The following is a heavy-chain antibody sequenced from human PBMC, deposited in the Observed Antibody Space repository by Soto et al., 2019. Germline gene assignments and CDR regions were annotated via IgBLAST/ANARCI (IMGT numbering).Heavy chain of an antibody. CDR2: IDPSDSYT. V-gene: IGHV5-10-1*01. J-gene: IGHJ6*02. Sequence: GESLKISCKGSGYSFTSYWISWVRQMPGKGLEWMGRIDPSDSYTNYSPSFQGHVTISADKSISTAYLQWSSLKASDTAMYYCARHVGRQYYYGSGSYYDPNYYYGMDVWGQGTTVTVSS. CDR3: ARHVGRQYYYGSGSYYDPNYYYGMDV. CDR1: GYSFTSYW. D-gene: IGHD3-10*01.